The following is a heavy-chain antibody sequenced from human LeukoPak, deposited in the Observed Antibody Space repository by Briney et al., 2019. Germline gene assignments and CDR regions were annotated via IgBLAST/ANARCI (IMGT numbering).Heavy chain of an antibody. CDR2: INPNSGGT. V-gene: IGHV1-2*02. CDR3: ARDTTMITYWFDP. Sequence: ASVTVSCTASGYTFTGYYMHWVRQAPGQGLEWMGWINPNSGGTNYAQKFQGRVTMTRDTSVSTAYMELNRLRSDDTGVYYCARDTTMITYWFDPWGQGTLVTVSS. D-gene: IGHD5-18*01. CDR1: GYTFTGYY. J-gene: IGHJ5*02.